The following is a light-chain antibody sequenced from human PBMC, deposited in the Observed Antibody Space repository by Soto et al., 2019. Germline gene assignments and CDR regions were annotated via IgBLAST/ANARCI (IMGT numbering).Light chain of an antibody. CDR1: SSNIGAGYD. V-gene: IGLV1-40*01. J-gene: IGLJ2*01. CDR2: GNS. CDR3: QSYDSSLSGSTV. Sequence: QPVLTQPPSVSGAPGQRVTISCTGSSSNIGAGYDVHWYQQLPGTAPKLLIYGNSNRPSGVPDRFSGSKSGTSASLAITGRQAEDEADYYCQSYDSSLSGSTVFGGGTQLTVL.